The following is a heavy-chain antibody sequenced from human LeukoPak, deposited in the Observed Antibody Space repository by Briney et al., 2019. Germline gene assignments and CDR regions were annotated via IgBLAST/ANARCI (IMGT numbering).Heavy chain of an antibody. D-gene: IGHD3-10*01. CDR2: ISTSGST. CDR1: GGSISSGNYY. J-gene: IGHJ4*02. V-gene: IGHV4-61*02. Sequence: SQTLSLTCTVSGGSISSGNYYWSWIRQPAGKGLEWIGRISTSGSTNYDHSLQSRLIISIDKYKNQFSLRLSSATAADTAVYYCASHQYGSGSYYHDYWGQGTLVTVSS. CDR3: ASHQYGSGSYYHDY.